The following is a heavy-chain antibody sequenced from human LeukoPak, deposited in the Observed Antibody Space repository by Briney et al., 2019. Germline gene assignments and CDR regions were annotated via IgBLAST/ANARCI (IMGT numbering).Heavy chain of an antibody. V-gene: IGHV4-59*01. J-gene: IGHJ4*02. CDR2: VYATGTT. CDR1: SGSLTGYY. CDR3: ARVGSGGAWFDF. D-gene: IGHD6-19*01. Sequence: SETLSLTCTVSSGSLTGYYWSWIRQPPGKGLEWIAYVYATGTTNYNPSLKTRPTISMDTSKNQLSLTLTSVTAADTAVYYCARVGSGGAWFDFWGQGTLVTVSS.